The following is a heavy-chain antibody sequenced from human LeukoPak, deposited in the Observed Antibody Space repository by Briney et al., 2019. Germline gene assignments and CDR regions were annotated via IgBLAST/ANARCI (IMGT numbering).Heavy chain of an antibody. CDR3: ARDLQGAVAGTRYNWFDP. CDR1: GYTFTSYG. J-gene: IGHJ5*02. Sequence: GASVKVSCKASGYTFTSYGISWVRQAPGQGLEWMGWISAYNGNTNYAQKLQGRVTMTTDTSTSTAYMELRSLRSDDTAVYYCARDLQGAVAGTRYNWFDPWGQGTLVTVSS. CDR2: ISAYNGNT. V-gene: IGHV1-18*01. D-gene: IGHD6-19*01.